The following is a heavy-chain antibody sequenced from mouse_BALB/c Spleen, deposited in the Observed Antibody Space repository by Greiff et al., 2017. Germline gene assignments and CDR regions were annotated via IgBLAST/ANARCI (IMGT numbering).Heavy chain of an antibody. J-gene: IGHJ3*01. Sequence: EVKLVESGGGLVKPGGSLKLSCAASGFTFSDYYLYWVRQTPEKRLEWVATISDGGSYTYYPDSVKGRFTISRDNAKNNLYLQRSSLKSEDTAMYYCARDPAIYYGNYGFAYWGQGTRVTVSA. CDR2: ISDGGSYT. D-gene: IGHD2-1*01. V-gene: IGHV5-4*02. CDR1: GFTFSDYY. CDR3: ARDPAIYYGNYGFAY.